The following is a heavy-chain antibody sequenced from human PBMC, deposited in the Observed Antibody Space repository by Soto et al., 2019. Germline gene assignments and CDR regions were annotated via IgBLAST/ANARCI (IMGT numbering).Heavy chain of an antibody. J-gene: IGHJ6*03. CDR2: INHSGST. CDR1: GGSFSGYY. CDR3: ARGNPFTIFFLGRVNYYYYMDV. D-gene: IGHD3-3*01. V-gene: IGHV4-34*01. Sequence: QVQLQQWGAGLLKPSETLSLTCAVYGGSFSGYYWSWIRQPPGKGLEWIGEINHSGSTNYNPSLKSRVTISVDTSKNQFSLKLSSVTAADTAVYYCARGNPFTIFFLGRVNYYYYMDVWGKGTTVTVSS.